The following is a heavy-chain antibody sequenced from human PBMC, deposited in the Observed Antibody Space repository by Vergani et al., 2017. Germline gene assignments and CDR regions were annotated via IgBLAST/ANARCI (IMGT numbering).Heavy chain of an antibody. CDR3: ARGFGEFWSGYYRVGEYMDV. D-gene: IGHD3-3*01. CDR2: IYPGDSDT. J-gene: IGHJ6*03. V-gene: IGHV5-51*01. CDR1: GYSFTSYW. Sequence: EVQLVQSGAEVKKPGESLKISCKGSGYSFTSYWIGWVRQMPGKGLEWMGIIYPGDSDTSYSPSFQGQVTISADKSISTAYLQWSSLKASDTAMYYCARGFGEFWSGYYRVGEYMDVWGKGTTVTVSS.